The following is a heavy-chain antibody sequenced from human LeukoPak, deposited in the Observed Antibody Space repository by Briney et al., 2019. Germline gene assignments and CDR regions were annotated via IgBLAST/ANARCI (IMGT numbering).Heavy chain of an antibody. J-gene: IGHJ6*03. CDR2: INPKSDGT. Sequence: GASVKVSCKASGYTFTGHYMHWVRQAPGQGLEWMGWINPKSDGTNYAQKFQGRVTMTRDTSISTAYMELSRLKSDDTAVYYCARVGSRYCTNGVCSSYYYYYMDVWGKGTTVTVSS. CDR1: GYTFTGHY. CDR3: ARVGSRYCTNGVCSSYYYYYMDV. V-gene: IGHV1-2*02. D-gene: IGHD2-8*01.